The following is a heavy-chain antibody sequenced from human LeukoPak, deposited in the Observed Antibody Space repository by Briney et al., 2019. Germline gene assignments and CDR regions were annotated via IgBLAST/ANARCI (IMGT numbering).Heavy chain of an antibody. CDR1: GFTFSNYW. CDR3: ARLSTWGAVDYGSGSPYYGMDV. D-gene: IGHD3-10*01. J-gene: IGHJ6*02. CDR2: INTDGNIT. V-gene: IGHV3-74*01. Sequence: GGSLRLSCAASGFTFSNYWMHWVRQAPGKGPVWVSRINTDGNITTYADSVKGRFSISRDNAKNALYLQMNSLRAEDTAVYYCARLSTWGAVDYGSGSPYYGMDVWGQGTTVTVSS.